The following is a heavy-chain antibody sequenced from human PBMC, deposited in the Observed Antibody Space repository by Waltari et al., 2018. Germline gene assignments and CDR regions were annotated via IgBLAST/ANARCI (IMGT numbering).Heavy chain of an antibody. CDR3: ARGGRWSGFDY. CDR1: GFTFSSYE. J-gene: IGHJ4*02. D-gene: IGHD2-15*01. V-gene: IGHV3-48*03. Sequence: EVQLVESGGGLVQPGGSLRLSCAASGFTFSSYEMNWVRQAPGKGREWVSYISSSGSTIDYADAVKGRFTSSRDNAKNSLYLQMNSLRAEDTAVYYCARGGRWSGFDYWGQGTLVTVSS. CDR2: ISSSGSTI.